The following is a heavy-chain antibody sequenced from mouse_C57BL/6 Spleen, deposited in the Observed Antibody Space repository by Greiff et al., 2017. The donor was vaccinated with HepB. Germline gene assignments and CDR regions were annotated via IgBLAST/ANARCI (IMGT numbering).Heavy chain of an antibody. Sequence: QVQLQQPGAELVKPGASVKMSCKASGYTFTSYWITWVKQRPGQGLEWIGDIYPGSGSTNYNEKFKSKATLTVDTSSSTAYLQLSSLTSEDSAVYYCARRSYYDYDGAMDYWGQGTSVTVSS. CDR3: ARRSYYDYDGAMDY. CDR1: GYTFTSYW. V-gene: IGHV1-55*01. D-gene: IGHD2-4*01. J-gene: IGHJ4*01. CDR2: IYPGSGST.